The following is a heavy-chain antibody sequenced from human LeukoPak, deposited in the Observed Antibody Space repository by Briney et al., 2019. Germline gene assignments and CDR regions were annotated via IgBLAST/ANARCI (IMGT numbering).Heavy chain of an antibody. CDR3: ASASGWYN. V-gene: IGHV4-38-2*02. Sequence: SETLSLTCTVSGYSISSGYYWGWIRQPPGKGLEWIGSIYHSGSTYYNPSLKSRVTISVDTSKNQFSLKLSSVTAADTAVYYCASASGWYNWGQGTLVTVSS. CDR2: IYHSGST. D-gene: IGHD6-19*01. J-gene: IGHJ4*02. CDR1: GYSISSGYY.